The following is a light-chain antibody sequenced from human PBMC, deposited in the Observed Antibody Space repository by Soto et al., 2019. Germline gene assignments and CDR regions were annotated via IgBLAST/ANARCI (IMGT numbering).Light chain of an antibody. Sequence: QSVLTQPPSVSEAPRQRVTISCSGSSSNIGNNAVNWYQQLPGKAPKLLIYYDDLLPSGVSDRFSGSKSSTSASLAISGLQSEDEADYYCAAWDDSLNGVVFGGGTKLTVL. CDR1: SSNIGNNA. CDR2: YDD. J-gene: IGLJ2*01. V-gene: IGLV1-36*01. CDR3: AAWDDSLNGVV.